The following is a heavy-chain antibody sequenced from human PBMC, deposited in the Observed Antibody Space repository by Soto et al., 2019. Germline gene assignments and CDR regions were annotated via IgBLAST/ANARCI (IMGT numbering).Heavy chain of an antibody. CDR2: IYYSGST. CDR1: GGSVSSGSYY. Sequence: QVQLQESGPGLVKPSETLSLTCTVSGGSVSSGSYYWSWIRQPPGKGLEWIGYIYYSGSTNYNPSLKSRVNISVETSKNQFSLKLSSVTAADTAVYYCAREAYYDFWGGYYGAYGNWFDPWGQGTLVTVSS. D-gene: IGHD3-3*01. J-gene: IGHJ5*02. V-gene: IGHV4-61*01. CDR3: AREAYYDFWGGYYGAYGNWFDP.